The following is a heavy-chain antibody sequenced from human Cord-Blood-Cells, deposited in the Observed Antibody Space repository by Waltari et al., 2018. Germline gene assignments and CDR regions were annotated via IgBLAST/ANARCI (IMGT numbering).Heavy chain of an antibody. CDR1: GYTFTSYD. Sequence: QVQLVQSGAEVKKPGASVKVSCKASGYTFTSYDIYWVRQATGQGLEWVGMRKPNSGNTGYAQKFQGRVTLTRNSCRSTAYMGLSSLRSEDTAVYYCARAKYSSSWYWFDPWGQGTLVTVSS. CDR3: ARAKYSSSWYWFDP. CDR2: RKPNSGNT. D-gene: IGHD6-13*01. J-gene: IGHJ5*02. V-gene: IGHV1-8*03.